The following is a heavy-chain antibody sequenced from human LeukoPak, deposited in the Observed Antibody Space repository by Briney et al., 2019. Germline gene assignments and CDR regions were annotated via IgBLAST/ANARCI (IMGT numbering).Heavy chain of an antibody. J-gene: IGHJ6*03. D-gene: IGHD2-2*01. V-gene: IGHV1-2*02. CDR1: GFTFTGYY. Sequence: ASVKVSCKASGFTFTGYYMHWVRQAPGQGLEWMGWINPNSGGTNYAQKFQGRVTMTRDTSISTAYMELSRLRSDDTAVYYCARGPRAYGEDIVVVPAAISAYYYYYMDVWGKGTTVTVSS. CDR2: INPNSGGT. CDR3: ARGPRAYGEDIVVVPAAISAYYYYYMDV.